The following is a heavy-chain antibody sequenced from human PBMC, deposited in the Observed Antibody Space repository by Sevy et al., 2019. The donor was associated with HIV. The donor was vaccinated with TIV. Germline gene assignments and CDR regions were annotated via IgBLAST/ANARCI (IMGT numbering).Heavy chain of an antibody. V-gene: IGHV3-74*03. CDR3: ARPSRIAPVGAFDY. D-gene: IGHD6-13*01. Sequence: GGSLRLSCAASGFTFTNYWMHWVRQVPGKGLVWVSRINSDGSGTAYADSVRGRFTISRDNAKNTMYLQMNGLRAEGTAVYYCARPSRIAPVGAFDYGGQGLLVTVSS. J-gene: IGHJ4*02. CDR2: INSDGSGT. CDR1: GFTFTNYW.